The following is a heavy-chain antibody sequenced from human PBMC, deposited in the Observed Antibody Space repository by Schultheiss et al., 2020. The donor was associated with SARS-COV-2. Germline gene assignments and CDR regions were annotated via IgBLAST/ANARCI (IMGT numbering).Heavy chain of an antibody. CDR2: ISGSGGST. Sequence: GGSLRLSCAASGFTFSGSAMHWVRQAPGKGLEWVSAISGSGGSTYYADSVKGRFTISRHNSKNTLYLQMNSLRAEDTAVYYCAKDMKQWLVLENWGQGTLVTVSS. J-gene: IGHJ4*02. V-gene: IGHV3-23*01. CDR3: AKDMKQWLVLEN. CDR1: GFTFSGSA. D-gene: IGHD6-19*01.